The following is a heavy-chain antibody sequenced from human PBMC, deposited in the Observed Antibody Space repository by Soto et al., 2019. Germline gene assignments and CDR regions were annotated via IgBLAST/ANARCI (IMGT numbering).Heavy chain of an antibody. Sequence: ASVKVSCKASGYTFTSYYMHWVRQAPGQGLEWMGIINPSGGSTSYAQKFQGRVTMTRDTSTSTVYMELSSLRSEDTAVYYCARDWMNYGDYGGGYFDYWAQGTLVTSPQ. CDR1: GYTFTSYY. CDR3: ARDWMNYGDYGGGYFDY. V-gene: IGHV1-46*03. CDR2: INPSGGST. D-gene: IGHD4-17*01. J-gene: IGHJ4*02.